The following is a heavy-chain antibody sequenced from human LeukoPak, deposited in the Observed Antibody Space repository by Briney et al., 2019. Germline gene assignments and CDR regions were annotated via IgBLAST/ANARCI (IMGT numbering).Heavy chain of an antibody. D-gene: IGHD3-10*01. CDR2: IRGDGGST. V-gene: IGHV3-43*02. Sequence: PGGSLRLSCAASGFTFDGYAMHWVRQAPGKGLEWVSLIRGDGGSTYYADSVKGRFAIARDNSKNYLYLQMNSLRTEDTALYYCARGAVWLWGVRAFDIWGQGTMVTVSS. J-gene: IGHJ3*02. CDR1: GFTFDGYA. CDR3: ARGAVWLWGVRAFDI.